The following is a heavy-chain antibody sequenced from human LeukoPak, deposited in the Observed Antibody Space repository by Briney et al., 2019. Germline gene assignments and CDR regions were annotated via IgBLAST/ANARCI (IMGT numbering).Heavy chain of an antibody. J-gene: IGHJ4*02. CDR3: ARERAHSSSSPFDY. D-gene: IGHD6-13*01. Sequence: SETLSLTCTVSGGSISTYYWSWIRQPPGKGLEWIGEINHSGSTNYNPSLKSRVTISVDTSKNQFSLKLSSVTAADTAVYYCARERAHSSSSPFDYWGQGTLVTVSS. CDR1: GGSISTYY. V-gene: IGHV4-34*01. CDR2: INHSGST.